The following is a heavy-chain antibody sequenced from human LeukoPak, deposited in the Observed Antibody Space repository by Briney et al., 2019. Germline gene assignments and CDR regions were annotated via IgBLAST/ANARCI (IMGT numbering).Heavy chain of an antibody. CDR3: ARDKGPAYDFWSGYRPAWFDP. Sequence: SETLSLTCSVSGGSISTYYWTWIRQTPGKGLEWIGYIYYSGSTNYNPSLKSRVTISVDTSKNQFSLKLSSVTAADTAVYYCARDKGPAYDFWSGYRPAWFDPWGQGTLVTVSS. J-gene: IGHJ5*02. CDR1: GGSISTYY. CDR2: IYYSGST. V-gene: IGHV4-59*01. D-gene: IGHD3-3*01.